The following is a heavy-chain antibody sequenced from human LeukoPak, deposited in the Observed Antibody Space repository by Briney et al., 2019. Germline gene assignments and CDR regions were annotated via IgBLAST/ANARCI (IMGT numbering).Heavy chain of an antibody. J-gene: IGHJ3*02. V-gene: IGHV3-73*01. D-gene: IGHD6-13*01. Sequence: GGSLRLSCAASGFTFSGSAMHWVRQASGKGLEWVGRIRSKANSYATAYAASVKGRFTISRDDSKSTAYLQMNSLKTEDTAVYYCTNLIAAAGNDAFDIWGQGTMVTVSS. CDR2: IRSKANSYAT. CDR3: TNLIAAAGNDAFDI. CDR1: GFTFSGSA.